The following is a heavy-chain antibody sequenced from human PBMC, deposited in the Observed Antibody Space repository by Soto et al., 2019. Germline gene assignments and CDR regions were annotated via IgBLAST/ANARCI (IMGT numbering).Heavy chain of an antibody. J-gene: IGHJ3*02. CDR3: DSEGVIVVHAFDI. V-gene: IGHV4-30-4*01. Sequence: SSTLSVTYTVSGGSIRSVAYYGSWIRQRPGKGLWWIGYNYYSGSTYYNPSLKSRGTKSVDTSKNQFSLKLSYVTAADTAVYYRDSEGVIVVHAFDIWAQGTMHT. CDR1: GGSIRSVAYY. D-gene: IGHD3-22*01. CDR2: NYYSGST.